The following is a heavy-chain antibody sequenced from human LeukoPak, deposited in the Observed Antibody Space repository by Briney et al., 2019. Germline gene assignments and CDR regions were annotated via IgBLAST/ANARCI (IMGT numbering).Heavy chain of an antibody. CDR2: ISGSGGST. J-gene: IGHJ4*02. CDR1: GFTFSSYA. Sequence: PGGSLRLSCAASGFTFSSYAMSWVRQAPGKGLEWVSAISGSGGSTYYADSVKGRFTIARDNSKNTLYLQMNSLRAEDTAVYYCANERHTYYYDSSGYYLDYWGQGTLVTVSS. CDR3: ANERHTYYYDSSGYYLDY. D-gene: IGHD3-22*01. V-gene: IGHV3-23*01.